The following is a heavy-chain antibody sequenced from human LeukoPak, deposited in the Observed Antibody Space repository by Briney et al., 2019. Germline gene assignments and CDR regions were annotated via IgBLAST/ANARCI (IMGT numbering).Heavy chain of an antibody. Sequence: GGSLRLSCAAPGFTFSSYSMNWVRQAPGKGLEWVSYISSSSSTIYYADSVKGRFTISRDNAKNSLYLQMNSLRAEDTAVYYCARDWHTYYDSSGYSWFDPWGQGTLVTVSS. D-gene: IGHD3-22*01. CDR2: ISSSSSTI. CDR3: ARDWHTYYDSSGYSWFDP. CDR1: GFTFSSYS. V-gene: IGHV3-48*04. J-gene: IGHJ5*02.